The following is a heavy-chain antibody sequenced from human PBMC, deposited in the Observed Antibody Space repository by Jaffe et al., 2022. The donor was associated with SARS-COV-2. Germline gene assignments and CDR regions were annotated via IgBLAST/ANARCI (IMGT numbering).Heavy chain of an antibody. D-gene: IGHD1-1*01. CDR1: GFTFDDYG. V-gene: IGHV3-20*04. CDR3: ARRAGTTGTTVLSAFDI. J-gene: IGHJ3*02. Sequence: EVKLVESGGGVARPGGSLRLSCTASGFTFDDYGMSWVRQAPGKGLEWVSGINWNGGSTGYADSVKGRFTISRDNAKNSLYLQMNSLRDEDTAFYYCARRAGTTGTTVLSAFDIWGQGTVVTVSS. CDR2: INWNGGST.